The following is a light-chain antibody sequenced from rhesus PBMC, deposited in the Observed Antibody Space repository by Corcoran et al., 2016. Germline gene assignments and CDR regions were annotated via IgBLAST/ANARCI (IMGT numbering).Light chain of an antibody. CDR2: KAS. Sequence: DIQMTQSPSSLSASVGDSVTITCRASENVNNYLNWYPQKPGKAPKLLIYKASTLQSGVPSRFSGSVSGTDYTFTISSLQPEEGATYYCQHGYGTPYSFGQGTKVEIK. CDR3: QHGYGTPYS. V-gene: IGKV1-74*01. CDR1: ENVNNY. J-gene: IGKJ2*01.